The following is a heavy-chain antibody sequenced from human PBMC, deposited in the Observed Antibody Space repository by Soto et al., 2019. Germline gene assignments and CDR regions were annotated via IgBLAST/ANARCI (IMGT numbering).Heavy chain of an antibody. Sequence: EVQLVESGGGLVQPGGSLRLSCAASGFTFSSYWMHWVRQAPGKGLVWVSRINSDGSSTSYADSVKGRFTISRDNAKNXLXLXXNSLRAEDTAVYYCARGREVSYYYDSSGADNWFDPWGQGTLVTVSS. D-gene: IGHD3-22*01. CDR1: GFTFSSYW. J-gene: IGHJ5*02. CDR3: ARGREVSYYYDSSGADNWFDP. CDR2: INSDGSST. V-gene: IGHV3-74*01.